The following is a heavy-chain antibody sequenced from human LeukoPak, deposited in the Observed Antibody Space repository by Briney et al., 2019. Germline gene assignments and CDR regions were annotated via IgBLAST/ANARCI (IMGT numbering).Heavy chain of an antibody. CDR3: ASSGYCSGGSCYSFDP. J-gene: IGHJ5*02. CDR1: GYRFTSYW. Sequence: GESLKISCKGSGYRFTSYWISWVRQMPGKGLEWMGRIDPSDSYTNYSPSLQGHVTISADKSISTAYLQWSSLKASDTAMYYCASSGYCSGGSCYSFDPWGQGTLVTVSS. D-gene: IGHD2-15*01. V-gene: IGHV5-10-1*01. CDR2: IDPSDSYT.